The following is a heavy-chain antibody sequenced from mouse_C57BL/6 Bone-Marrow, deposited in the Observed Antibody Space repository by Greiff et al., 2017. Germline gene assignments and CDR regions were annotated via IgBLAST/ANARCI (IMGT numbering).Heavy chain of an antibody. CDR2: IYPGSGNT. D-gene: IGHD2-10*02. CDR1: GYTFTDYY. J-gene: IGHJ1*03. Sequence: VQRVESGAELVRPGASVKLSCKASGYTFTDYYINWVKQRPGQGLEWIARIYPGSGNTYYNEKFKGKATLTAEKSSSTAYMQLSSLTSEDSAVYFCAREILWYCDVWGTGTTVTVSS. V-gene: IGHV1-76*01. CDR3: AREILWYCDV.